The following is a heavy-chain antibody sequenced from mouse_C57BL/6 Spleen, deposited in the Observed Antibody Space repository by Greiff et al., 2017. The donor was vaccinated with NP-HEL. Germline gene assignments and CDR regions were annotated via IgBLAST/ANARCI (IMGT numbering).Heavy chain of an antibody. CDR1: GYTFTSYW. V-gene: IGHV1-50*01. CDR2: IDPSDSYT. Sequence: QVQLQQPGAELVKPGASVKLSCKASGYTFTSYWMQWVKQRPGQGLEWIGEIDPSDSYTNYNQKFKGKATLTVDTSSSTAYMQLSSLTSEDSAVYYCARRGNDGNYLPSYFDYWGQGTTLTVSS. D-gene: IGHD2-3*01. J-gene: IGHJ2*01. CDR3: ARRGNDGNYLPSYFDY.